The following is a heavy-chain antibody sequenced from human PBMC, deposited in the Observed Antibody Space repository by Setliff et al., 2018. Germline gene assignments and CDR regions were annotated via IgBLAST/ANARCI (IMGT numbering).Heavy chain of an antibody. CDR1: GYTLTELS. Sequence: ASVKVSCKVSGYTLTELSMHWVRQAPGKGLEWMGGFDPEDGETIYAQKFQGRVTMTEDTSTDTAYMELSSLRSEDTAVYYGATDKMAVAGTWFDPWGQGTLVTVSS. CDR3: ATDKMAVAGTWFDP. J-gene: IGHJ5*02. V-gene: IGHV1-24*01. D-gene: IGHD6-19*01. CDR2: FDPEDGET.